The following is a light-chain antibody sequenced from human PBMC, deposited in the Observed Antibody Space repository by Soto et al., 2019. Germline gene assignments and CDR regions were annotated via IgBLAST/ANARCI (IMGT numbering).Light chain of an antibody. V-gene: IGKV3-15*01. CDR3: QQYNNWPPYT. CDR2: DAS. Sequence: EIVMTQSPATLSVSPGERATLSCRASQSVSSNLAWYQQKPGQAPRLLLYDASTSATGIPARFSGSGSGTEFTLTISSLQSEDFAVYYCQQYNNWPPYTIGQGTKLEIK. J-gene: IGKJ2*01. CDR1: QSVSSN.